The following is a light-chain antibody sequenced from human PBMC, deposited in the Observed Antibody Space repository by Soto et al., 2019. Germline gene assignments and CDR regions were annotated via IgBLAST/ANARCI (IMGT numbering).Light chain of an antibody. CDR1: QSVSSN. V-gene: IGKV3-15*01. CDR2: GAS. J-gene: IGKJ2*01. CDR3: QQYNKWPPGMYT. Sequence: EIVMTQSPATLSVSPGERATLSCRASQSVSSNLAWYQQKPGQAPRLLIYGASTRATGITARFSGSGSGTEFTLTISSLQSEDFAVYYCQQYNKWPPGMYTFGQGTKLEIK.